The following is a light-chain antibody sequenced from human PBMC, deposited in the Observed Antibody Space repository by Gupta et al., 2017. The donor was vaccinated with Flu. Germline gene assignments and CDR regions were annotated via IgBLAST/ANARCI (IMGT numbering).Light chain of an antibody. CDR2: LGS. V-gene: IGKV2-28*01. CDR1: QSLLHSNGYNY. CDR3: MQALQTPRT. Sequence: DIVMTQSPLSLPVTPGEPASISCRSSQSLLHSNGYNYLDWYLQKPGQSPQLLIYLGSNRASGVPDRFSGSGSGTDCTLKIRRVEAEDVGVYYCMQALQTPRTFGQGTKVEIK. J-gene: IGKJ1*01.